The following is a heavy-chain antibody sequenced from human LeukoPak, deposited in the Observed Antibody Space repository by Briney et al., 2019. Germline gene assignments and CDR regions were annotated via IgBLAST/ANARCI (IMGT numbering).Heavy chain of an antibody. V-gene: IGHV4-31*03. CDR3: ARVEVVVTTGWFDP. CDR2: IYYSGST. D-gene: IGHD3-22*01. Sequence: SETLSLTCTVSGGSISSGGYYWSWIRQHPGKGLEWIGYIYYSGSTYYNPSLKSRVTISVDTSKNQFSLKLSSVTAADTAVYYCARVEVVVTTGWFDPWGQGTLVTVSS. J-gene: IGHJ5*02. CDR1: GGSISSGGYY.